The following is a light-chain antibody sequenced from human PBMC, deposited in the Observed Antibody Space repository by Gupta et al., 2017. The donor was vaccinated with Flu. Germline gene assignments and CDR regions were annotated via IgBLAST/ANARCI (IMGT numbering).Light chain of an antibody. CDR2: GAS. V-gene: IGKV3-20*01. CDR3: QQSIDG. CDR1: QSVSSSY. J-gene: IGKJ4*01. Sequence: QSPGTLSLSPGERATLSCRASQSVSSSYLAWYQQKPGQAPRLLIYGASSRATGIPDRFSGSGSGTDFTLTISRLEPEDFAVYYCQQSIDGFGGGTKVEIK.